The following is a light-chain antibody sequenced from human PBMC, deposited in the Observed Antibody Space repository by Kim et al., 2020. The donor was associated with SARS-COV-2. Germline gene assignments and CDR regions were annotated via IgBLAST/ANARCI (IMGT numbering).Light chain of an antibody. V-gene: IGKV4-1*01. CDR2: WAS. J-gene: IGKJ4*01. CDR3: QQYYSTPLT. Sequence: ATINCKSSQRGLYRSKNKNYVAWYQQKPGQPPKLLIYWASTRESGVPDRFSGSESGTDFTLSISSLQAEDVAVYYCQQYYSTPLTFGGGTKVDI. CDR1: QRGLYRSKNKNY.